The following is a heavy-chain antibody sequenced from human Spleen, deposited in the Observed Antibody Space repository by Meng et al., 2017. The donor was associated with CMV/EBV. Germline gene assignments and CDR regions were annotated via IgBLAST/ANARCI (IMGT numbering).Heavy chain of an antibody. CDR1: GDSVSSGSYY. D-gene: IGHD6-13*01. V-gene: IGHV4-61*01. CDR2: IYNSGST. J-gene: IGHJ6*02. CDR3: AREYSSSWYYYYGMDV. Sequence: SETLSLTCTVSGDSVSSGSYYWSWIRQPLGKGLEWIGYIYNSGSTTYNPSLKSRGTILVDTSKNQFSLMLSSVTAADTAVYYCAREYSSSWYYYYGMDVWGQGTTVTVSS.